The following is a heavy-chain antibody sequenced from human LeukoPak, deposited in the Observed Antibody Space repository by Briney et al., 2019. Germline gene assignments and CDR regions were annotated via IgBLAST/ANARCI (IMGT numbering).Heavy chain of an antibody. D-gene: IGHD3-22*01. V-gene: IGHV3-23*01. CDR2: ISDSGDRT. CDR1: GFPFSNYA. CDR3: AKGLGTSGYHDY. Sequence: GSLRLSCAASGFPFSNYAMTWVRRAPGKGLERVSGISDSGDRTYYADSVKGRFTISRDNSKNMLYLQMNSLRVEDTALYYCAKGLGTSGYHDYWGQGTLVTVSS. J-gene: IGHJ4*02.